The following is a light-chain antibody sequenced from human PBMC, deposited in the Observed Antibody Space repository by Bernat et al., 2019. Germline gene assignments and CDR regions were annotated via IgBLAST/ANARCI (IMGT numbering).Light chain of an antibody. CDR3: QLWDGATAHFV. V-gene: IGLV3-21*04. CDR2: SDS. Sequence: YVLTQPPAVSGAPGETASVSCEGDNIGYKSVHWYQQKPGQAPVLLIYSDSARPSGIPERFSGSNSGNRATLTINRVESGDEVDYYCQLWDGATAHFVFGTGTHVTVL. J-gene: IGLJ1*01. CDR1: NIGYKS.